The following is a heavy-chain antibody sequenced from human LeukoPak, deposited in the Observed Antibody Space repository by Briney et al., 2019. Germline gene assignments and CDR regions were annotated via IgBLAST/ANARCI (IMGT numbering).Heavy chain of an antibody. Sequence: KPGGSLRLSCAASGFTFSLYSMNWVRQAPGKGLEWVSSISSRSSYIYYADSLKGRFTMSRDNAKKSLYLQMNSLRAEDTAVYYCAREETGSGSYFDSWGQGTLVTVS. D-gene: IGHD1-26*01. J-gene: IGHJ4*02. CDR2: ISSRSSYI. CDR3: AREETGSGSYFDS. V-gene: IGHV3-21*01. CDR1: GFTFSLYS.